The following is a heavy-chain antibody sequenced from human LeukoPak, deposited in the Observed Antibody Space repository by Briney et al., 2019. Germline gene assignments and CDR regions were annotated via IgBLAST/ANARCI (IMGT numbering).Heavy chain of an antibody. D-gene: IGHD4-17*01. V-gene: IGHV1-2*02. CDR3: ARDFLPMTTVTTVVDY. CDR1: GYTFTGYY. CDR2: INPNSGGT. J-gene: IGHJ4*02. Sequence: ASVKVSCKASGYTFTGYYMHWVRQAPGQGLEWMGWINPNSGGTNYAQEFQGRVTMTRDTSISTAYMELSRLRSDDTAVYYCARDFLPMTTVTTVVDYWGQGTLVTVSS.